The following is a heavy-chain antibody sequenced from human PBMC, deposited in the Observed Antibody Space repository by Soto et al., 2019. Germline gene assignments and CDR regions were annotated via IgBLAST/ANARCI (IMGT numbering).Heavy chain of an antibody. CDR3: ASPIRSDCSSTSCYPSPNYYYYGMDV. CDR2: ISYDGSNK. CDR1: VFTCSSYA. J-gene: IGHJ6*02. D-gene: IGHD2-2*01. Sequence: GSLRLSCAASVFTCSSYAMHWVRQAPGKGLEWVAVISYDGSNKYYADAVKGRFTISRDNSKNTLYLQMNSLRAEDTAVYYCASPIRSDCSSTSCYPSPNYYYYGMDVWGQGTTVTVSS. V-gene: IGHV3-30-3*01.